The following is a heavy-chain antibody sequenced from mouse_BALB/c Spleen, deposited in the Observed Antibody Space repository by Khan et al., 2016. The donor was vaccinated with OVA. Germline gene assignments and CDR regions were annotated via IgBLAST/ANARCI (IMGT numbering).Heavy chain of an antibody. CDR1: GYSITSDYA. V-gene: IGHV3-2*02. D-gene: IGHD1-1*02. Sequence: EVELVESGPGLVKPSQSLSLTCTVTGYSITSDYAWNWIRQFPGNKLGWMGYISYSGNTKYNPSLKSRISITRDTSENQFFLQLNSVTIEDTATYYCARSYGGDFDYWGQGTTLTVSS. J-gene: IGHJ2*01. CDR2: ISYSGNT. CDR3: ARSYGGDFDY.